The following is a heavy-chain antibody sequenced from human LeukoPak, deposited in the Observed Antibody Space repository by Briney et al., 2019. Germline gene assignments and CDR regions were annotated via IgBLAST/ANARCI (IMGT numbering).Heavy chain of an antibody. J-gene: IGHJ4*02. CDR1: GFTVSSNY. CDR2: IYSGGST. CDR3: ARVGIYSNEFDY. D-gene: IGHD2/OR15-2a*01. Sequence: GSLRLSCAASGFTVSSNYMSWVRQAPGKGLEWVSVIYSGGSTYYADSVKGRFTISRDNSKNTLYLQMNSLRAEDTAVYYCARVGIYSNEFDYWGQGTLVTVSS. V-gene: IGHV3-53*01.